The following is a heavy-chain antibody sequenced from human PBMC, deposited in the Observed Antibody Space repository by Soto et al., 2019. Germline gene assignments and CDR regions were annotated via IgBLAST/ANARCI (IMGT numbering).Heavy chain of an antibody. Sequence: QITLKESGPTLVKPTQTLTLTCTFSGFSLSTSGVGVGWIRQPPGKALEWLALIYWDDYKRYSPSLKSRLTITQDTSKNQVVLTMTNMDPVDTATYYCAHTLSMVRGVTHFDYWGQGTLVTVSS. CDR3: AHTLSMVRGVTHFDY. CDR2: IYWDDYK. D-gene: IGHD3-10*01. J-gene: IGHJ4*02. V-gene: IGHV2-5*02. CDR1: GFSLSTSGVG.